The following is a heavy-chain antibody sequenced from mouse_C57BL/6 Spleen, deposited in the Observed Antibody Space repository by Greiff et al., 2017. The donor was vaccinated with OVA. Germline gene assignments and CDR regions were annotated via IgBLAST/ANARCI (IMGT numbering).Heavy chain of an antibody. CDR3: ARGETAQATAWFAY. D-gene: IGHD3-2*02. CDR2: IDPSDSET. V-gene: IGHV1-52*01. CDR1: GYTFTSYW. J-gene: IGHJ3*01. Sequence: VKLKQPGAELVRPGSSVKLSCKASGYTFTSYWMHWVKQRPIQGLEWIGNIDPSDSETHYNQKFKDKATLTVDKSSSTAYMQLSSLTSEDSAVYYCARGETAQATAWFAYWGQGTLVTVSA.